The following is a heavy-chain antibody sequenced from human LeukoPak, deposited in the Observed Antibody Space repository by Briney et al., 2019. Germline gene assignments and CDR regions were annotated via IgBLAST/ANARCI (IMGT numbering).Heavy chain of an antibody. J-gene: IGHJ4*02. V-gene: IGHV1-18*01. D-gene: IGHD1-26*01. CDR2: ISAYNGNT. Sequence: ASVKVSCKTSGYTFTSYGISWVRQAPGQGLEWMGWISAYNGNTNYAQKLQGRVTMTTDTSTSTAYMELRSLRSDDTAVYYCARADLHLYSGSYLAYWGQGTLVTVSS. CDR3: ARADLHLYSGSYLAY. CDR1: GYTFTSYG.